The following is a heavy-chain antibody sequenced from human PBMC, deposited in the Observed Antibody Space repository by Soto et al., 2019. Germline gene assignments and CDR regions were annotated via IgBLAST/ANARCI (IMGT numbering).Heavy chain of an antibody. CDR3: ARARTDAFDI. CDR2: IYYSGST. CDR1: GGSISSGGYY. Sequence: PSETLSLTCTVSGGSISSGGYYWSWIRQHPGKGLEWIGYIYYSGSTYYNPSLKSRVTISVDTSKNQFSLKLSSVTAADAAVYYCARARTDAFDIWGQGTMVTVSS. J-gene: IGHJ3*02. V-gene: IGHV4-31*03.